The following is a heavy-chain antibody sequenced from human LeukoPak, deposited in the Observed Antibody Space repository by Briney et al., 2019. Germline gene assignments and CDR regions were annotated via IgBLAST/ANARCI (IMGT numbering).Heavy chain of an antibody. Sequence: GGSLRLSCAASGFTFSSYSMNWVRQAPGKGLEWVSSISSSSSYIYYADSVKGRFTISRDNAKNSLYLQMNSLRAEDTAVYYCARDVYCSGGSCYDGMDVWGQGTTVTVSS. CDR2: ISSSSSYI. CDR3: ARDVYCSGGSCYDGMDV. D-gene: IGHD2-15*01. CDR1: GFTFSSYS. J-gene: IGHJ6*02. V-gene: IGHV3-21*01.